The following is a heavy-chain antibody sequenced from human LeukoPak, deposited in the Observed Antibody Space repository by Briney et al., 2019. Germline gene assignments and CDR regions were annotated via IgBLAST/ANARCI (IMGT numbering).Heavy chain of an antibody. Sequence: AASVKVSCKASGYTFTGYYMHWVRQAPGQGLEWTGRINPNSGGTNYAQKFQGRVTMTRDTSISTAYMELSRLRSDDTAVYYCARGPRSIAARRGNWFDPWGQGTLVTVSS. V-gene: IGHV1-2*06. CDR1: GYTFTGYY. CDR3: ARGPRSIAARRGNWFDP. CDR2: INPNSGGT. J-gene: IGHJ5*02. D-gene: IGHD6-6*01.